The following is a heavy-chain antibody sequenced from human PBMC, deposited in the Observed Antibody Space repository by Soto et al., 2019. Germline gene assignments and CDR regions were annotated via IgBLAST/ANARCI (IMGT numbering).Heavy chain of an antibody. Sequence: QVQLQESGPGLVKPSETLSLTCTIISGGSISGYYWNWIRQPPGKGLEWIGYISYSGNTNYNPSHKRRVTISLDTSNNQFSLKLNAMTAADTAVYYCARELPQSGTTSGFDSWGQGTLVSVSS. D-gene: IGHD1-1*01. CDR3: ARELPQSGTTSGFDS. CDR1: GGSISGYY. CDR2: ISYSGNT. V-gene: IGHV4-59*01. J-gene: IGHJ4*02.